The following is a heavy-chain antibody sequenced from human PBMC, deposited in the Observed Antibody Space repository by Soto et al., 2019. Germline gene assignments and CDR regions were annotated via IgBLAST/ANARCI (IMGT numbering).Heavy chain of an antibody. Sequence: SLRLSCAASGFTVSSNYMSWVRQAPGKGLEWVSVIYSGGSTYYADSVKGRFTISRDNSKNTLYLQMNSLRAEDTAVYYCARMATPYYYYYGMDVWGQGTTVTVSS. V-gene: IGHV3-53*01. CDR1: GFTVSSNY. J-gene: IGHJ6*02. CDR3: ARMATPYYYYYGMDV. CDR2: IYSGGST.